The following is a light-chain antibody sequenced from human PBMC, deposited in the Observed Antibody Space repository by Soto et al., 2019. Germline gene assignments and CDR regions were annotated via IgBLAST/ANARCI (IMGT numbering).Light chain of an antibody. CDR2: GAS. Sequence: LLTQSPGTLSLSQGERATLSCRASQSVSSSYLAWYQQKPGQAPRLLIYGASSRATGIPDRFSGSGSGTDFTLTISRLEPEDFAVYYCQQYGSSPWTFGHGTMVDI. CDR3: QQYGSSPWT. J-gene: IGKJ1*01. V-gene: IGKV3-20*01. CDR1: QSVSSSY.